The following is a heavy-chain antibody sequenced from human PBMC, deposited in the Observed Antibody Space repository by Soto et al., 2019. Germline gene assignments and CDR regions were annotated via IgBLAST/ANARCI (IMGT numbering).Heavy chain of an antibody. V-gene: IGHV1-69*01. CDR1: GGTFSSYA. Sequence: QVQLVQSGAEVKKPGSSVKVSCKASGGTFSSYAISWVRQAPGQGLEWMGGIIPIFGTANYAQKFQGRVTITADESTSTAYMELSSLRSEDTAVYYCASEVHIAAAGTGKNYYYGMDVWGQGTTVTVSS. CDR2: IIPIFGTA. D-gene: IGHD6-13*01. CDR3: ASEVHIAAAGTGKNYYYGMDV. J-gene: IGHJ6*02.